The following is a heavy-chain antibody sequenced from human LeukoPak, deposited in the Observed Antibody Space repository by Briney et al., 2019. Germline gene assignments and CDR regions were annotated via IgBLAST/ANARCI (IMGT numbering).Heavy chain of an antibody. D-gene: IGHD2-15*01. CDR3: ARDLGYCSGGSCYNWFDP. Sequence: ASVKVSCKASGYTFTSYGISWVRQAPGQGLEWMGWINPNSGGTNYAQKFQGRVTMTRDTSISTAYMELSRLRSDDTAVYYCARDLGYCSGGSCYNWFDPWGQGTLVTVSS. CDR1: GYTFTSYG. V-gene: IGHV1-2*02. J-gene: IGHJ5*02. CDR2: INPNSGGT.